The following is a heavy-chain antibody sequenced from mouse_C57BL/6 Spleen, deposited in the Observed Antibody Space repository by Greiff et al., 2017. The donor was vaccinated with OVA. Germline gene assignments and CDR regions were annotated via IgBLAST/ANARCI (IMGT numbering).Heavy chain of an antibody. V-gene: IGHV1-39*01. J-gene: IGHJ4*01. CDR2: INPNYGTT. D-gene: IGHD2-12*01. Sequence: VQLQQSGPELVKPGASVKISCKASGYSFTDYNMNWVKQSNGKSLEWIGVINPNYGTTSSNQKFKGKATLTVEQSSSPAYMQLNSLTSEDSAVYYGARQLRAGAMDYWGKGTSVTVSS. CDR3: ARQLRAGAMDY. CDR1: GYSFTDYN.